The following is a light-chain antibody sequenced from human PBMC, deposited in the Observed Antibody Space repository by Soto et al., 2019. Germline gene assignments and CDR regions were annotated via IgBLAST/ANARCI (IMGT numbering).Light chain of an antibody. CDR2: DAS. J-gene: IGKJ5*01. CDR3: QQRSNLIT. CDR1: QSASRN. V-gene: IGKV3-15*01. Sequence: ETVMTQSPGTLSVSPGGRATLSCRASQSASRNVAWYQQKPGQAPRLLIYDASTRATGVPARFSGGGSGTEFTLTINSLQSEDFAVYYCQQRSNLITFGQGTRLEIK.